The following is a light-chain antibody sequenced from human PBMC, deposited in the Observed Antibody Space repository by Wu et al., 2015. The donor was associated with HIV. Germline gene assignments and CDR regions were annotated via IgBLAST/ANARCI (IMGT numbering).Light chain of an antibody. Sequence: SASLGQSHVTXRASPSINRYLNWYQQRPGRAPRLLIYAASNLQSGVPSRFSGSGSETDFTLTISSLQPEDFATYYCQQTYMTPWTFGQGTRVEIK. CDR2: AAS. CDR1: PSINRY. CDR3: QQTYMTPWT. J-gene: IGKJ1*01. V-gene: IGKV1-39*01.